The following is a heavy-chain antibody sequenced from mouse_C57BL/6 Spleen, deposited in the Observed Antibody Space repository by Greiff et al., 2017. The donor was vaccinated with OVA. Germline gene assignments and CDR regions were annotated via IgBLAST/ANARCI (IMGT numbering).Heavy chain of an antibody. D-gene: IGHD2-4*01. J-gene: IGHJ2*01. Sequence: VQLQESGPELVKPGASVKISCKASGYAFSSSWMNWVKQRPGKGLEWIGRIYPGDGDTNYNGKFKGKATLTADKSSSTAYMQLSSLTSEDSAVYFCARYRDYALFDYWGQGTTLTVSS. V-gene: IGHV1-82*01. CDR1: GYAFSSSW. CDR2: IYPGDGDT. CDR3: ARYRDYALFDY.